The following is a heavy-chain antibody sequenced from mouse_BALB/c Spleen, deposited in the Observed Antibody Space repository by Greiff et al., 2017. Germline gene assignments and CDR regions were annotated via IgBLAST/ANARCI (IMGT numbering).Heavy chain of an antibody. J-gene: IGHJ4*01. CDR3: TRALREDYAMDY. CDR1: GFTFSSYT. V-gene: IGHV5-6-4*01. CDR2: ISSGGSYT. Sequence: DVMLVESGGGLVKPGGSLKLSCAASGFTFSSYTMSWVRQTPEKRLEWVATISSGGSYTYYPDSVKGRFTISRDNAKNTLYLQMSSLKSEDTAMYYCTRALREDYAMDYWGQGTSVTVSS.